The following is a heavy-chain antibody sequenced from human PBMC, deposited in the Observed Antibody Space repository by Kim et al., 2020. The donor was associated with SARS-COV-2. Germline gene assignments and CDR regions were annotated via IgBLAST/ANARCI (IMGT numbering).Heavy chain of an antibody. J-gene: IGHJ6*02. V-gene: IGHV3-48*03. CDR3: AIRLRFLEWLLTPAGMDV. D-gene: IGHD3-3*01. Sequence: KGRFTITRDNAKNSLYLQMNSLRAEDTAVYYCAIRLRFLEWLLTPAGMDVWGQGTTVTVSS.